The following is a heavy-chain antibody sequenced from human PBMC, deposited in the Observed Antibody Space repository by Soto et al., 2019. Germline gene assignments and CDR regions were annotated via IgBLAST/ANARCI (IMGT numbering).Heavy chain of an antibody. CDR2: IFYSGST. CDR3: ARHRRNWGPAGTNYYYYYMDV. CDR1: GGSISSSSYY. Sequence: QLQLQESGPGLVKPSETLSLTCTVSGGSISSSSYYWGWIRQPPGKGLEWIGSIFYSGSTYYNPSLKSRVTISVDPSKNQCSLKLSSVTGADTAVYYCARHRRNWGPAGTNYYYYYMDVWGKGTTVTVSS. D-gene: IGHD7-27*01. J-gene: IGHJ6*03. V-gene: IGHV4-39*01.